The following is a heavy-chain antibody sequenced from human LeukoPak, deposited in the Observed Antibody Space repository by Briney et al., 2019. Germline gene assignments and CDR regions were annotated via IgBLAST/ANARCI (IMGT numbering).Heavy chain of an antibody. CDR1: GSTSSSYS. Sequence: GGSLRLSCAASGSTSSSYSMNWVRQAPGKGLEWVSSISSSSSYIYYADSVKGRFTISRDNAKNSLYLQMNSLRAEDTAVYYCARDGYYYDSSGSGAWGQGSLVTVSS. CDR3: ARDGYYYDSSGSGA. V-gene: IGHV3-21*01. CDR2: ISSSSSYI. J-gene: IGHJ5*02. D-gene: IGHD3-22*01.